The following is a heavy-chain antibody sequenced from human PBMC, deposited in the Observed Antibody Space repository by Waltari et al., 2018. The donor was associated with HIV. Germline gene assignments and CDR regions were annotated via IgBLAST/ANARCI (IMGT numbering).Heavy chain of an antibody. CDR3: ASPFYSDSTTYYYGLDY. D-gene: IGHD3-22*01. Sequence: QVQLMESGGGVVQPGRSRRLSCAASGFTFSSFGMLWVRQAPGKGREGVAVITNDGRSKYYADSVKGRFTISRDNSKNTLYLHMNSLRAEDTAVYYCASPFYSDSTTYYYGLDYWGQGTLVTVSS. CDR1: GFTFSSFG. V-gene: IGHV3-30*04. CDR2: ITNDGRSK. J-gene: IGHJ4*02.